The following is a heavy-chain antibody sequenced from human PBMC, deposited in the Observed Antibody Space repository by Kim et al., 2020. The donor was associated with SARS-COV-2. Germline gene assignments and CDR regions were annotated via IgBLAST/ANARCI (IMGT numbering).Heavy chain of an antibody. CDR3: ARVIFGVVIIRSYWYFDL. J-gene: IGHJ2*01. D-gene: IGHD3-3*02. Sequence: KGRFTISRDNAKNSLYLQMNSLRDEDTAVYYCARVIFGVVIIRSYWYFDLWGRGTLVTVSS. V-gene: IGHV3-48*02.